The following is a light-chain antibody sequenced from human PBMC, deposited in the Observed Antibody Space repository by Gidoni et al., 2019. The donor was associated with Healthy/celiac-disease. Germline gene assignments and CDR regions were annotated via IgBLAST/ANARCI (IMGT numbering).Light chain of an antibody. Sequence: DIQMTQSPSSLSASVGDRVTITCQASQDISNYLNCYHQKQGKAPKLLIYDASNLETGVPSRFSGSGSGTDFTFTISSLQPEDIATYYCQQYDTLPWTFGQGTKVEIK. CDR2: DAS. CDR3: QQYDTLPWT. J-gene: IGKJ1*01. CDR1: QDISNY. V-gene: IGKV1-33*01.